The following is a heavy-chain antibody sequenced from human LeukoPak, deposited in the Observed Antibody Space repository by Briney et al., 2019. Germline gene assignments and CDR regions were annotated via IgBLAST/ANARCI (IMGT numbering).Heavy chain of an antibody. CDR3: ARDSNTAMAANFDY. CDR2: INPNSGGT. V-gene: IGHV1-2*02. Sequence: GASVKVSCKASGYTFTGYYMHWVRQAPGQGLEWMGWINPNSGGTNYARKFQGRVTMTRDTSISTAYMELSRLRSDDTAVYYCARDSNTAMAANFDYWGQGTLVTVSS. CDR1: GYTFTGYY. D-gene: IGHD5-18*01. J-gene: IGHJ4*02.